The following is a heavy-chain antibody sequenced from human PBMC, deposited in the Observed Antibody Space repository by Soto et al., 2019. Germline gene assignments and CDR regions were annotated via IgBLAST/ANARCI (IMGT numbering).Heavy chain of an antibody. CDR1: GFIFSSFS. Sequence: EVQLVESGGGLVQPGGSLRLSCAASGFIFSSFSMNWIRQAPGKGLEWLSYIRSDSNHKGYADSVRGRFTISSDIAKNSLFLQMSSLRDEDTAVYYCARDLAYAFDYWGQGTLVTVSS. CDR3: ARDLAYAFDY. V-gene: IGHV3-48*02. J-gene: IGHJ4*02. CDR2: IRSDSNHK. D-gene: IGHD3-16*01.